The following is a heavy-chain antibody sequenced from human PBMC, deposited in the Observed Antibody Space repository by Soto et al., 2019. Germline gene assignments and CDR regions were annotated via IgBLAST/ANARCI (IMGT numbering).Heavy chain of an antibody. CDR2: IYSGGST. D-gene: IGHD3-22*01. J-gene: IGHJ4*02. V-gene: IGHV3-53*01. CDR3: ARLGRYYYDSSGYYYPDY. Sequence: GGSLRLSCAASGFTVSSNYMSWVRQAPGKGLEWVSVIYSGGSTYYADSVKGRFTISRDNSKNTLYLQMNSLRAEDTAVYYCARLGRYYYDSSGYYYPDYWGQGTLVTVSS. CDR1: GFTVSSNY.